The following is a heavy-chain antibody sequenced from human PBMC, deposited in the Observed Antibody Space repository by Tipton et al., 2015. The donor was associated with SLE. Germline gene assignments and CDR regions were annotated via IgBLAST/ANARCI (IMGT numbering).Heavy chain of an antibody. CDR2: MSGSGDST. J-gene: IGHJ6*02. V-gene: IGHV3-23*01. CDR3: ARIVGYGRSDYYNGMDV. D-gene: IGHD2-15*01. CDR1: GFNFNYFA. Sequence: SLRLSCAASGFNFNYFAMSWVRQAPGKGLEWVSAMSGSGDSTYYTDSVKGRFTISRDNARNSVYLQMTSLRDDDTAVYYCARIVGYGRSDYYNGMDVWDQGTTVTVSS.